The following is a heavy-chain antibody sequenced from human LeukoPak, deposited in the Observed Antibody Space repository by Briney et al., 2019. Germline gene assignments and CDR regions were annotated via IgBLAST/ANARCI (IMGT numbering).Heavy chain of an antibody. CDR2: ISTYNGDT. Sequence: ASVKVSCKASGYTFTDYGISWVRQAPGQGLEWMGWISTYNGDTNFAQKFQGRVTITADESTSTAYMELSSLRSEDTAVYYCARFQYGSGSYYFDYWGQGTLVTVSS. CDR1: GYTFTDYG. J-gene: IGHJ4*02. D-gene: IGHD3-10*01. CDR3: ARFQYGSGSYYFDY. V-gene: IGHV1-18*01.